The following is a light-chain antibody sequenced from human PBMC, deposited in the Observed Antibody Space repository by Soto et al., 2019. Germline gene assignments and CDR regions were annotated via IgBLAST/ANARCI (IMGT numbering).Light chain of an antibody. CDR2: AAS. CDR3: QQTYSTPRGA. J-gene: IGKJ1*01. CDR1: ESSRNN. Sequence: DIQMTQSPSSLSASVGDRVTITCRASESSRNNLNWYQQKPWKAPKLLIYAASTLQSGVPSRFSGGGSGTEFTLTIGSLQPEDFTTYYCQQTYSTPRGAFGQGTKVEFK. V-gene: IGKV1-39*01.